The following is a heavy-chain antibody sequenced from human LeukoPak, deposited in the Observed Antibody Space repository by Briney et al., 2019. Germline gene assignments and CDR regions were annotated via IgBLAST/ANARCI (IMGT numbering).Heavy chain of an antibody. CDR3: ARGNMVRGVAAYYYYMDV. D-gene: IGHD3-10*01. Sequence: GGSLRLSCAASGFTFSSYSMNWVRQAPGKGLEWVSSISSSSSYIYYADSVKGRFTISRDNAKNSLYLQMNSLRAEDTAVYYCARGNMVRGVAAYYYYMDVWGKGTTVTISS. V-gene: IGHV3-21*01. J-gene: IGHJ6*03. CDR1: GFTFSSYS. CDR2: ISSSSSYI.